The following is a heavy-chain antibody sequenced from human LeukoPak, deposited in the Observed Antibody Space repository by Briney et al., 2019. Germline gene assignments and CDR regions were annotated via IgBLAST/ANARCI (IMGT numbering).Heavy chain of an antibody. V-gene: IGHV3-33*01. CDR1: GFTLSSYG. CDR3: ARGRGGYCSSTSCSGGGNWFDP. Sequence: GSLRLSCAASGFTLSSYGMHWVRQAPGQGLGRVADIWYDGSNKYYADSVKGRFTIPRDNSKNTLYLQMNSLRAEDTAVYYCARGRGGYCSSTSCSGGGNWFDPWGQGTLVTVSS. J-gene: IGHJ5*02. CDR2: IWYDGSNK. D-gene: IGHD2-2*01.